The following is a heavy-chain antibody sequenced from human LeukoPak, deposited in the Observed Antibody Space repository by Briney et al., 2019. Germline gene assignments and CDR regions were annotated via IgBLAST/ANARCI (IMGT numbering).Heavy chain of an antibody. D-gene: IGHD3-22*01. J-gene: IGHJ4*02. CDR1: GFTVRSYE. Sequence: GSLRLSCAASGFTVRSYEMNWVRQAPGKGLEWVSYISSSGSTIYYADSVKGRFTISRDNAKNSLYLQMNSLRADDTAVYYCAGDPSSSGYADYWGQGTLVTVSS. CDR2: ISSSGSTI. CDR3: AGDPSSSGYADY. V-gene: IGHV3-48*03.